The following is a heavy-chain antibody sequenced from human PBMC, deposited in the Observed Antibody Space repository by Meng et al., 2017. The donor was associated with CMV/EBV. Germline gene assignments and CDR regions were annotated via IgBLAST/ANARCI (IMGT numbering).Heavy chain of an antibody. V-gene: IGHV4-30-4*08. Sequence: QVPLQGPGPGLVKPSQTLPLTCTVSGGSISSGDYYWSWIRQPPGKGLEWIGYIYYSGSTYYNPSLKSRVTISVDTSKNQFSLKLSSVTAADTAVYYCARVTSRVAGAFDYWGQGTLVTVSS. CDR1: GGSISSGDYY. D-gene: IGHD1-14*01. CDR3: ARVTSRVAGAFDY. J-gene: IGHJ4*02. CDR2: IYYSGST.